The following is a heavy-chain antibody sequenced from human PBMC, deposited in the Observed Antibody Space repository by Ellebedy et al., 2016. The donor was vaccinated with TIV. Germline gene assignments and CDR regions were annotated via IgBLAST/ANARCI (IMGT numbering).Heavy chain of an antibody. V-gene: IGHV5-51*01. CDR3: ARHVRRALGVDYFDY. CDR2: IYPRDSDT. Sequence: GESLKISCKGSGYSFTSYWIGWVRQMPGKGLEWMGIIYPRDSDTRYSPSFQGQVTISADKSISTAYLQWSSLKASDTAMYYCARHVRRALGVDYFDYWGQGTLVTVSS. J-gene: IGHJ4*02. D-gene: IGHD2-15*01. CDR1: GYSFTSYW.